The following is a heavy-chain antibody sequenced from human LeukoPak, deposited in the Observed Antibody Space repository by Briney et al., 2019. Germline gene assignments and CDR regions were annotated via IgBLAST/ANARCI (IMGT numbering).Heavy chain of an antibody. V-gene: IGHV3-9*01. J-gene: IGHJ6*02. CDR1: GFTFHDYA. Sequence: GRSLRLSCTASGFTFHDYAMHWVRQAPGEGLEWVSGISWNSGSIGYADSVKGRFTISRDNAKNSLYLQMNSLRAEDTALYYCAKDYEAYYYYGMDVWGQGTTVTVSS. CDR2: ISWNSGSI. CDR3: AKDYEAYYYYGMDV. D-gene: IGHD3-3*01.